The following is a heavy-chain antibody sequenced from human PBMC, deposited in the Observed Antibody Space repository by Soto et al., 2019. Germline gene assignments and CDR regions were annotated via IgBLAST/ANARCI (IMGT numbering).Heavy chain of an antibody. CDR3: ARERSSSWYNGTFYFDS. J-gene: IGHJ4*02. Sequence: QVQLVQSGAEVRKPGSSEKVSGKASGGTFTTYDISWGRQAPGQGLEWMGGIIPLFGATKYAQKFQGRVTITADKSTGTAYMELSRLRSEDTAMYYCARERSSSWYNGTFYFDSWGQGTLVTVSS. V-gene: IGHV1-69*06. CDR1: GGTFTTYD. D-gene: IGHD6-19*01. CDR2: IIPLFGAT.